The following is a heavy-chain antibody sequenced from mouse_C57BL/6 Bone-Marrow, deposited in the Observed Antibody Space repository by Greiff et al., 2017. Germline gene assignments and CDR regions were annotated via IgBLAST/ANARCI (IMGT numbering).Heavy chain of an antibody. CDR1: GYTFTSYW. CDR3: APLITTVVARGYYAMDY. CDR2: IHPSDSDT. D-gene: IGHD1-1*01. J-gene: IGHJ4*01. V-gene: IGHV1-74*01. Sequence: QVQLQQPGAELVKPGASVKVSCKASGYTFTSYWMHWVKQRPGQGLEWIGRIHPSDSDTNYNQKFKGKATLTIDKSSSTAYMHLSSLTSEDSAVYYCAPLITTVVARGYYAMDYWGQGTSVTVSS.